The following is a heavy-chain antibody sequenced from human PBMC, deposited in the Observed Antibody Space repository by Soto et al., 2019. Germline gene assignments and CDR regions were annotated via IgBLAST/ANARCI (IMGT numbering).Heavy chain of an antibody. CDR2: IIPFFGTA. CDR3: ASEGDYEGRGALAI. Sequence: QVQLVQSGAEVKKPGSSVKVSCKASGGTFSSYAISWVRQAPGQGLEWMGGIIPFFGTANYAQKFQGRVTITADESTSTAYTELSSLRSEDTAVYYCASEGDYEGRGALAIWGQGTMVTVSS. D-gene: IGHD4-17*01. J-gene: IGHJ3*02. V-gene: IGHV1-69*01. CDR1: GGTFSSYA.